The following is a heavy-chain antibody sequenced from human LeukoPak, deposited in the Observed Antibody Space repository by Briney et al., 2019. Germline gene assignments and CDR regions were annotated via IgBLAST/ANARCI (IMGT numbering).Heavy chain of an antibody. J-gene: IGHJ5*02. CDR3: ATVAGSSLSRNYFDP. D-gene: IGHD6-6*01. Sequence: GRSLRLFCAAAGVNFDDCAIHWVREPPRNCLGWDSGISWNSANIGYADYVKGRFTSSSDNAKNPLYLQMNTLRDEASAFYYCATVAGSSLSRNYFDPWGQGTLVTVSS. CDR2: ISWNSANI. CDR1: GVNFDDCA. V-gene: IGHV3-9*01.